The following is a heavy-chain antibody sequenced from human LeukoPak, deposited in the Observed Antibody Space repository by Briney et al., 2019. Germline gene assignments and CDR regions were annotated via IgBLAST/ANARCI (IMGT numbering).Heavy chain of an antibody. CDR3: AKDEGSYGQARFDY. V-gene: IGHV3-23*01. CDR1: GFTFSSYA. Sequence: GGSLRLSCAASGFTFSSYATSWVRQAPGKGLEGVSAISGSGGSTYYADSVKGRFTISRDNSKNTLYLQMNGLRAEDTAVYYCAKDEGSYGQARFDYWGQGTLVTVSS. CDR2: ISGSGGST. J-gene: IGHJ4*02. D-gene: IGHD5-18*01.